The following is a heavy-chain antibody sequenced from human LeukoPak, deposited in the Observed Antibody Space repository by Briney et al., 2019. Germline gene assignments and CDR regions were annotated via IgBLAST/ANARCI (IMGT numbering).Heavy chain of an antibody. J-gene: IGHJ4*02. Sequence: SVKVSCKASGFTFTSSAMQWVRQARGQRLEWIGWIVVGSGNTNYAQKFQERVTITRAMSTSTAYMELRSLRSEDTAVYYCAADSSRWYGPFDYWGQGTLVTVSS. CDR3: AADSSRWYGPFDY. V-gene: IGHV1-58*02. CDR2: IVVGSGNT. D-gene: IGHD6-19*01. CDR1: GFTFTSSA.